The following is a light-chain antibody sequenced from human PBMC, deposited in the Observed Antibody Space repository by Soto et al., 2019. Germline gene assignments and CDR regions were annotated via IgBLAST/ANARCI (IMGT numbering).Light chain of an antibody. CDR1: QSISNY. CDR3: QQRYGTPLT. CDR2: AAS. J-gene: IGKJ4*01. Sequence: DMEMTQSPSSLSASVGDRVTITCRASQSISNYLNWYQHKPGKVPKLLFYAASSLQSGVPTRFSGSGSGTDFTLTINSLQPEDFATYYCQQRYGTPLTFGGGTKIEIK. V-gene: IGKV1-39*01.